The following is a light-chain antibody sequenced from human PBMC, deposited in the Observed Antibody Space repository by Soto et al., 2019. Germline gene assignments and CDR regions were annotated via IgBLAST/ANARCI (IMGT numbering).Light chain of an antibody. Sequence: EIVMTQSPATLSVSLGERATLSCRASQSLSSTVAWYQQRFGQAPRLLIYSASTRATGVPVRFSGSGSGTDFTLTITSLQSDDFGVYYCQQYKGWPTTFGQGTKVEV. CDR2: SAS. CDR3: QQYKGWPTT. J-gene: IGKJ1*01. V-gene: IGKV3-15*01. CDR1: QSLSST.